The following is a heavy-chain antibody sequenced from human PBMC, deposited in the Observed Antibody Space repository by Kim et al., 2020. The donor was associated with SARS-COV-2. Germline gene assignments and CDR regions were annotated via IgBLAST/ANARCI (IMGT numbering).Heavy chain of an antibody. D-gene: IGHD1-26*01. Sequence: GGSLRLSCAASGFTFGDYAMHWVRQAPGKGLEWVSGISWNSGSIGYADSVKGRFTISRDNAKNSLYLQMNSLRAEDTALYYCAKTPWEGELLPGSFDYWGQGTLVTVSS. J-gene: IGHJ4*02. CDR2: ISWNSGSI. CDR1: GFTFGDYA. V-gene: IGHV3-9*01. CDR3: AKTPWEGELLPGSFDY.